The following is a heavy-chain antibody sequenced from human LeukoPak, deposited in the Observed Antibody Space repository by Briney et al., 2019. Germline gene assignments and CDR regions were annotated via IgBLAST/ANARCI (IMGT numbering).Heavy chain of an antibody. CDR3: ARAAYYDFWSGYSLAY. CDR2: IYYSGST. CDR1: GGSRSSHY. Sequence: SETLPLTCTVSGGSRSSHYWSWIRQPPGKGLEWIGYIYYSGSTNYNPSLKSRVTISVDTSKNQFSLKLSSVTAADTAVYYCARAAYYDFWSGYSLAYWGQGTLVTVSS. J-gene: IGHJ4*02. V-gene: IGHV4-59*11. D-gene: IGHD3-3*01.